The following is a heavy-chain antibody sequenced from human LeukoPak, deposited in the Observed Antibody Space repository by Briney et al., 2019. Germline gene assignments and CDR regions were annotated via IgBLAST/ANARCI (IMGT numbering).Heavy chain of an antibody. Sequence: ASVKVSCKASGYTFTSYGIGWVRQAPGQGLEWMGWISAYNGNTNYAQKLQGRVTMTTDTSTSTAYMELRSLRSDDTAVYYCARWPHDRIAVAYWGQGTLVTVSS. CDR2: ISAYNGNT. CDR1: GYTFTSYG. V-gene: IGHV1-18*01. J-gene: IGHJ4*02. CDR3: ARWPHDRIAVAY. D-gene: IGHD6-19*01.